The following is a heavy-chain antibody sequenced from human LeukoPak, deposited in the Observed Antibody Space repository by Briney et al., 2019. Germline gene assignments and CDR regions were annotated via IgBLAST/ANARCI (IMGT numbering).Heavy chain of an antibody. V-gene: IGHV3-11*01. CDR2: ISSSGSTI. CDR1: GFTFSDYY. Sequence: GGSLRLSCAASGFTFSDYYMSWIRQAPGKGLEWVSYISSSGSTIYYADSVKGRFTISRGNAKNSLYLQMNSLRAEDTAVYYCARVFYYYGSGSYLDYWGQGTLVTVSS. J-gene: IGHJ4*02. CDR3: ARVFYYYGSGSYLDY. D-gene: IGHD3-10*01.